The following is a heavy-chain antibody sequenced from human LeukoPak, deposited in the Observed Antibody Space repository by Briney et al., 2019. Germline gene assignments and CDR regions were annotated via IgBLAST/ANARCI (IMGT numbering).Heavy chain of an antibody. V-gene: IGHV3-21*01. CDR3: ARVGSGSSSYGYYYMDV. D-gene: IGHD6-6*01. CDR1: GFTVSSNY. Sequence: GGSLRLSCAASGFTVSSNYMSWVRQAPGKGLEWVSSISSSSSYIYYADSVKGRFTISRDNAKNSLYLQMNSLRAEDTAVYYCARVGSGSSSYGYYYMDVWGKGTTVTVSS. J-gene: IGHJ6*03. CDR2: ISSSSSYI.